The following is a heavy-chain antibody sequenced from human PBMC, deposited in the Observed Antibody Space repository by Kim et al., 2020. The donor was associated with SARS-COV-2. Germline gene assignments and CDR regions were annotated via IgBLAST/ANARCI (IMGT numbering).Heavy chain of an antibody. Sequence: SETLSLTCTVSGGSISSGDYYWSWIRQPPGKGLEWIGYIYYSGSTYYNPSLKSRVIISVDTSKSQFSLKLSSVTAADTAVYYCARDKEPYSGYDRGIFDNWGQETLVTVSS. V-gene: IGHV4-30-4*01. J-gene: IGHJ4*02. CDR1: GGSISSGDYY. CDR2: IYYSGST. CDR3: ARDKEPYSGYDRGIFDN. D-gene: IGHD5-12*01.